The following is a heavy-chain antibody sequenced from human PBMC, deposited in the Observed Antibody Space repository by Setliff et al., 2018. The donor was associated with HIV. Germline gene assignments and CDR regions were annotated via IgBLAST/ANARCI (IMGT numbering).Heavy chain of an antibody. J-gene: IGHJ4*02. V-gene: IGHV4-4*07. D-gene: IGHD4-4*01. CDR2: ISISGDT. CDR1: GGSVTSYY. Sequence: PSETLSLTCTDSGGSVTSYYWSWIRQPAGKRLEWIGRISISGDTNYNPALKSQATMSLDTSKNQFSLKLNSVTAADTAMYYCARDPTTGVDYWGQGTLVTVSS. CDR3: ARDPTTGVDY.